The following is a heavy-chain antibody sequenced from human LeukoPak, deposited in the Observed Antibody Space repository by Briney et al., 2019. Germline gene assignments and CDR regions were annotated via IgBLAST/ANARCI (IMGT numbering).Heavy chain of an antibody. D-gene: IGHD3-16*02. V-gene: IGHV5-51*01. J-gene: IGHJ4*02. CDR3: ARTVESRLITFGGVIVYFDY. CDR2: IYPGDSDT. Sequence: PGESLKISCKGSGYSFTSYWIGWVRQMPGKGLEWMGIIYPGDSDTRYSPSFQGQVTISADKSISTAYLQWSSLKASDTAMYYCARTVESRLITFGGVIVYFDYWGQGTLVTVSS. CDR1: GYSFTSYW.